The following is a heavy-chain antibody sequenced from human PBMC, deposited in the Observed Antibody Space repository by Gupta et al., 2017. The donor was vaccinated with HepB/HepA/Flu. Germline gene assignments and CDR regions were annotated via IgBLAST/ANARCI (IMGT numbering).Heavy chain of an antibody. CDR1: GYTFTGYY. CDR3: ARATSNYFYYYYYYMDV. CDR2: INPNSGGT. D-gene: IGHD4-11*01. J-gene: IGHJ6*03. V-gene: IGHV1-2*02. Sequence: QVQLVQSGAEVKKPGASVKVSCKGSGYTFTGYYMHWVRQAPGQGLEWMGWINPNSGGTNYAQKFQGRVTMTRDTSISTAYMELSRLRSDDTAVYYCARATSNYFYYYYYYMDVWGKGTTVTVSS.